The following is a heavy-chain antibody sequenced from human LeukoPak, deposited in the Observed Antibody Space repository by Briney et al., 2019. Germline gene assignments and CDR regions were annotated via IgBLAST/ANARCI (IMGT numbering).Heavy chain of an antibody. V-gene: IGHV4-4*07. Sequence: PSETLSLTCTVSRGSISNYYWSWIRQPAGKGLEWIGHIHTSGTTNYNPSLKSRVAISVDTSKNQFSLKVTSMTAADTSVYYCARFLPDLWGRGTLVTVSS. CDR3: ARFLPDL. J-gene: IGHJ2*01. CDR1: RGSISNYY. CDR2: IHTSGTT.